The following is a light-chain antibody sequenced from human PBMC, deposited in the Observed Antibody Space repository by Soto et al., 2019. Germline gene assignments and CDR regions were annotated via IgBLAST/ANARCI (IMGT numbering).Light chain of an antibody. CDR3: QQRSNWIT. J-gene: IGKJ5*01. Sequence: IGLTQSPDTLSLSPGERATLSCRASQSVSRYLAWYQQKPGQAPTLLIYDASYRATGIPARFSGSGSGTDFTLTINSLAPEDFAVYYCQQRSNWITFGQGTRLEI. V-gene: IGKV3-11*01. CDR1: QSVSRY. CDR2: DAS.